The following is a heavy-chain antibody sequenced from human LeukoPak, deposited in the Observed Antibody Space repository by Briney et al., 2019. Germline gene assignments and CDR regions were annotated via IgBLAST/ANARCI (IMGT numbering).Heavy chain of an antibody. D-gene: IGHD3-3*01. V-gene: IGHV1-69*05. CDR3: AASPYYDFWSGSARGGFYDP. CDR1: GGTFSSYA. Sequence: SVKVSCKAFGGTFSSYAISWVRQAPGQGLEWMGGIIPIFGTANYAQKFQGRVTITTDESTSTAYMELSSLRSEDTAVYYCAASPYYDFWSGSARGGFYDPWGQGTLVTVSS. CDR2: IIPIFGTA. J-gene: IGHJ5*02.